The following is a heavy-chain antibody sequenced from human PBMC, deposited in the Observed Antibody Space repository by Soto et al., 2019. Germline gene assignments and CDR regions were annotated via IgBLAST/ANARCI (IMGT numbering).Heavy chain of an antibody. CDR3: ARREKSLRYSSGYGMDV. CDR2: IDPSDSYT. CDR1: GYSFTSYW. D-gene: IGHD3-9*01. Sequence: PGESLKISCKGSGYSFTSYWISWVRQMPGKGLEWMGRIDPSDSYTNYSPSFQGHVTISADKSISTAYLQWSSLKASDTAMYYCARREKSLRYSSGYGMDVWGQGTTVTVSS. V-gene: IGHV5-10-1*01. J-gene: IGHJ6*02.